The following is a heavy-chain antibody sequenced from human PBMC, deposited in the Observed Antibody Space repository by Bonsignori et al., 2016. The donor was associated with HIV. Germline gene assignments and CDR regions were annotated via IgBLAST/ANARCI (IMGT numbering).Heavy chain of an antibody. CDR3: ARVIRLDYFDY. D-gene: IGHD3-16*02. V-gene: IGHV6-1*01. CDR2: TYYRSKWYN. J-gene: IGHJ4*02. Sequence: RQSPSRGLEWLGRTYYRSKWYNDYAVSVKGRITINPDTSKNQFSLQLNSVTPEDTAVYYCARVIRLDYFDYWGQGTLVTVSS.